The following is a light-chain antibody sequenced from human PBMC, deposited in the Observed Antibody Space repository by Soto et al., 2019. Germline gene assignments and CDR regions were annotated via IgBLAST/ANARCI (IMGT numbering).Light chain of an antibody. CDR3: QRGASVPLT. V-gene: IGKV1-12*01. Sequence: DIQMTQSPSSVSASVGDRVTISCRASQGISSWLACYQLKPGTAPKLLIYVASRLHTGLPPRCGGRVSRTVFTLTSSILQPEELANYVWQRGASVPLTCGQGTRLENK. CDR2: VAS. CDR1: QGISSW. J-gene: IGKJ5*01.